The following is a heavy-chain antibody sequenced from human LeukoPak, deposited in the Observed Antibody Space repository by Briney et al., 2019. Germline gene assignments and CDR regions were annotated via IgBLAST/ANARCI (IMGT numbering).Heavy chain of an antibody. D-gene: IGHD3-16*02. Sequence: GGSLRLSCAASGFTFSSYAMSWVCQAPGKGLEWVSAISGSGGGTYYADSVKGRFTISRDNSKNTLYLQMNSLRAEDTAVYYCAKGRNMITFGGILVQPLDYWGQGTLVTVSS. V-gene: IGHV3-23*01. CDR3: AKGRNMITFGGILVQPLDY. J-gene: IGHJ4*02. CDR2: ISGSGGGT. CDR1: GFTFSSYA.